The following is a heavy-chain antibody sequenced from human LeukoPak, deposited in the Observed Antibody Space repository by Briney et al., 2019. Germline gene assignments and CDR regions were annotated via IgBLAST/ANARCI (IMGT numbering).Heavy chain of an antibody. Sequence: ASVKVSCKASGGTFSSYAISWVRQAPGQGLEWMGRIIPILGIANYAQNLQGRVTLTTDTSTTTAYMELRSLTSDDTAVYYCARDPSNTVGRYIYFDYWGQGTLVTVSS. CDR2: IIPILGIA. D-gene: IGHD6-19*01. CDR3: ARDPSNTVGRYIYFDY. J-gene: IGHJ4*02. CDR1: GGTFSSYA. V-gene: IGHV1-69*04.